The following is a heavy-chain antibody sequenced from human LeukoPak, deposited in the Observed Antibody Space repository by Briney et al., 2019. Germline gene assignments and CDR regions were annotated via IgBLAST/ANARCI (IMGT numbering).Heavy chain of an antibody. J-gene: IGHJ4*02. D-gene: IGHD1-1*01. Sequence: SETLSHTCTVSGSSIRSSSYYWTWTRLPPGKGLEWIGSIYYSGSTYYNPSLKSRVSISVDTSKNQFSLRLSSVTAADTAVYYCAKIGSRLPFDHWGQGTLVTVSS. CDR1: GSSIRSSSYY. CDR3: AKIGSRLPFDH. CDR2: IYYSGST. V-gene: IGHV4-39*07.